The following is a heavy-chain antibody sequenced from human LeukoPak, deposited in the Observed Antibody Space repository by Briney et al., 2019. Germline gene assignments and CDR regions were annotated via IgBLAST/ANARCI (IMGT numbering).Heavy chain of an antibody. Sequence: TGGSLRLSCAASGFSVGSHYMTWVRQAPGQGLEWGSVIYIDGSTYYADSVEGRFTISRDNTKNTLYLQMNSLRPEDTAVYYCAKLPIYWGQGALVTVSS. CDR1: GFSVGSHY. CDR2: IYIDGST. CDR3: AKLPIY. D-gene: IGHD4-23*01. J-gene: IGHJ4*02. V-gene: IGHV3-66*02.